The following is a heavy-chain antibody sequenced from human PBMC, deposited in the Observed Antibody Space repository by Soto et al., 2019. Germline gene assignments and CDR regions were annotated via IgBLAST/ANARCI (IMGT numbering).Heavy chain of an antibody. V-gene: IGHV4-59*12. D-gene: IGHD2-21*01. J-gene: IGHJ4*02. CDR1: TCSISTYY. CDR3: CDCGHTNLDC. CDR2: VYHSATT. Sequence: SETLSLTCTVSTCSISTYYWSWIRQPPGKGPEWIGYVYHSATTGYNPSLESRVTISLDTSKNQFSLKLNTLTTEDTAVYYCCDCGHTNLDCWGRGTLVTVSS.